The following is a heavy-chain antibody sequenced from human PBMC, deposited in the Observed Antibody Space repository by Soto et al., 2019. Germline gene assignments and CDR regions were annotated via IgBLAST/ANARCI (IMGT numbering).Heavy chain of an antibody. CDR2: ITDGGSDT. V-gene: IGHV3-23*01. D-gene: IGHD2-2*01. Sequence: GGSLRLSCAASGFTFNNYAMGWVRQAPEKGLEWVSAITDGGSDTYYVDSVKGRFTISRDNSKNTLYLQMNSLRAEDTAVYYCAKLGSSSWSPHYYFDYWGQGTLVTVSS. CDR3: AKLGSSSWSPHYYFDY. J-gene: IGHJ4*02. CDR1: GFTFNNYA.